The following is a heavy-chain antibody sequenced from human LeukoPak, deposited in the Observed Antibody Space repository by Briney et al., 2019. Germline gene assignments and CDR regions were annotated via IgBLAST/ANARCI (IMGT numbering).Heavy chain of an antibody. Sequence: PGGSLRLSCAASGFTLSSYWMSWVRQAPGKGLEWVAVIWYDGSNKYYADSVKGRFTISRDNSKNTLYLQMNSLRAEDTAVYYCVRGRGGDPDPYFDYWGQGTLVTVSS. D-gene: IGHD2-21*02. CDR3: VRGRGGDPDPYFDY. CDR1: GFTLSSYW. CDR2: IWYDGSNK. J-gene: IGHJ4*02. V-gene: IGHV3-33*08.